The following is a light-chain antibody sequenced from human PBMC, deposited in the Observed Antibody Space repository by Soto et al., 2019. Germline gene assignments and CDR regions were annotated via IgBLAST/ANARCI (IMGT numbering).Light chain of an antibody. CDR2: SDT. CDR3: AAWDDRLNGAL. CDR1: SSNIGSNT. Sequence: SVLXQPRSASGTRGRRVTMSCYRGSSNIGSNTVSWYQHLPGTAPQLLIYSDTQRASGVADRFSGSKSGTSASLAISGLQSDDEADYYCAAWDDRLNGALFGTGTKVTVL. J-gene: IGLJ1*01. V-gene: IGLV1-44*01.